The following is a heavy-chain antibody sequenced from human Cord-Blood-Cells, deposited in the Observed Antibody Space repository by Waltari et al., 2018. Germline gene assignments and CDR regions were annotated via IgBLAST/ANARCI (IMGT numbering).Heavy chain of an antibody. CDR3: ARARNSSSSGRPYYYYYGMDV. Sequence: QVQLVQSGAEVKKPGASVKVSCKASGYTFTGYYMHWVRQAPGQGLEWMGWINPNSGGTNYAQKFQGWVTMTRDTSISTAYMELSRLRSDDTAVYYCARARNSSSSGRPYYYYYGMDVWGQGTTVTVSS. V-gene: IGHV1-2*04. CDR2: INPNSGGT. CDR1: GYTFTGYY. J-gene: IGHJ6*02. D-gene: IGHD6-6*01.